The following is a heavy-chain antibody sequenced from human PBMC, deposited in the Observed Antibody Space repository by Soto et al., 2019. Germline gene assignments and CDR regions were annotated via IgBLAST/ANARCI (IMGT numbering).Heavy chain of an antibody. V-gene: IGHV4-59*01. CDR3: ARGYSSNWFRLDS. J-gene: IGHJ4*02. D-gene: IGHD6-13*01. Sequence: SETLSLTCTVSGGSINSYYWTWIRQPPGKGLEWIAYVYYGGSTNYNPSLRSRLTVSVDTSKNQFSLNLNSVTAADTAVYYCARGYSSNWFRLDSWGQGILVTVSS. CDR1: GGSINSYY. CDR2: VYYGGST.